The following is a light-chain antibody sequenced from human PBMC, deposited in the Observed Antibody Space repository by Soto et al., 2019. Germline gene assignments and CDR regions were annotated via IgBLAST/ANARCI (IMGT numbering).Light chain of an antibody. Sequence: IVMTHSQGTLSVSPGERDTLFFRASQSVRSSLAWYQQKPGQAPRLFIYDASTRATGIPARFSGSGSGTEFTLTISSLQSEDFAEYHCQQYNNWPQTFGQGTKVDIK. V-gene: IGKV3-15*01. CDR2: DAS. CDR3: QQYNNWPQT. CDR1: QSVRSS. J-gene: IGKJ1*01.